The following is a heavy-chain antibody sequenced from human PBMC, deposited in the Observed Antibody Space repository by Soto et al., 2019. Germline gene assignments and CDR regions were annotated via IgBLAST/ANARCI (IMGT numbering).Heavy chain of an antibody. V-gene: IGHV5-51*01. Sequence: GESLKISCKGSGYSFTSYWIGWVRQMPGKGLEWMGIIYPGDSDTRYSPSFQGQVTISADKSISTAYLQWSSLKASDTAMYYCARLPGDSVGDTTLYGYWRQGTLVTVSS. CDR3: ARLPGDSVGDTTLYGY. CDR1: GYSFTSYW. CDR2: IYPGDSDT. J-gene: IGHJ4*02. D-gene: IGHD1-26*01.